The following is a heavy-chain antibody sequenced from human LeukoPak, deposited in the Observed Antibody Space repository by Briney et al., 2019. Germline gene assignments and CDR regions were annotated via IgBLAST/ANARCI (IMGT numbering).Heavy chain of an antibody. CDR1: GYTFTAYY. D-gene: IGHD5-12*01. CDR3: ARDRYSGYDFVY. Sequence: GASVKVSCKASGYTFTAYYMHWVRQAPGQGLEWMGWINPNSGGTNYAPKFQGRVTMTRATSISTAYMELSRLRSDDTAVYYCARDRYSGYDFVYWGQGTLVTVSS. CDR2: INPNSGGT. J-gene: IGHJ4*02. V-gene: IGHV1-2*02.